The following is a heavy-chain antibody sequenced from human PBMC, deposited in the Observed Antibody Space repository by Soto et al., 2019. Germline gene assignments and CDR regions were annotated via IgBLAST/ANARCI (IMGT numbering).Heavy chain of an antibody. D-gene: IGHD6-19*01. CDR2: MNPNSGNT. CDR3: ARGADSSGWPNFDY. CDR1: GYTFTSYD. V-gene: IGHV1-8*01. J-gene: IGHJ4*02. Sequence: QVQLVQSGAEVKKPGASVKVSCKASGYTFTSYDVNWVRHATGQGLEWMGWMNPNSGNTGYAQKFQGRVTMTRNTSISTAYMELSSLRSEDTAVYYCARGADSSGWPNFDYWGQGTLVTVSS.